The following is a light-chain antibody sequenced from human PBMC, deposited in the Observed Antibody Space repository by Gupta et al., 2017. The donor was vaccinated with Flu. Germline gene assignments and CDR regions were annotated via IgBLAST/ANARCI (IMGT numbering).Light chain of an antibody. V-gene: IGLV6-57*01. CDR3: QSYNSSGV. CDR1: SGSIASNS. CDR2: ENN. J-gene: IGLJ3*02. Sequence: NIMLTQPHSVSASPGRTVTISCTRSSGSIASNSVQWYQQRPGSPPTTPIFENNQRPSEVPDRFSGSIDSSSNSASLTISGLKTDDEADYYCQSYNSSGVFGGGTKLTVL.